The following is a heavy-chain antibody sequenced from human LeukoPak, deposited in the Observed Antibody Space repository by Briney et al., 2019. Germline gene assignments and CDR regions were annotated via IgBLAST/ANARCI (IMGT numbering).Heavy chain of an antibody. J-gene: IGHJ4*02. V-gene: IGHV3-23*01. Sequence: PGGSLRLSCAASGFSFRSDGMSWVRQAPGKGLEWVSGILGGAGSTYYADSVKGRFTISRDNSKNTLYLQMNSLRAEDTAVYYCAKDSSGWYTSPFDYWGQGTLVTVSS. CDR1: GFSFRSDG. D-gene: IGHD6-19*01. CDR3: AKDSSGWYTSPFDY. CDR2: ILGGAGST.